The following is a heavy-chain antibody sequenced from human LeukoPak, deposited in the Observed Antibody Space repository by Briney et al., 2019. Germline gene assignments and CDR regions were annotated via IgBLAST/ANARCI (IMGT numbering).Heavy chain of an antibody. Sequence: GGPLRLSCAASGFTFSSYGMHWVRQAPGKGLEWVAVISYDGSNKYYADSVRGRFTISIDNSKNTLYLQMNSLRAEDTAVYSCPKAPGYFNYGGQEPLVTVSS. CDR3: PKAPGYFNY. J-gene: IGHJ4*02. V-gene: IGHV3-30*18. D-gene: IGHD7-27*01. CDR2: ISYDGSNK. CDR1: GFTFSSYG.